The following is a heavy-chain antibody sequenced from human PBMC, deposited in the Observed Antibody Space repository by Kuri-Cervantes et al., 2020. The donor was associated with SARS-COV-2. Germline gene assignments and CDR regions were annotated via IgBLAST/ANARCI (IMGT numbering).Heavy chain of an antibody. CDR3: ARGPPAFSGWTYYFGY. J-gene: IGHJ4*02. CDR1: GGSFSGYY. D-gene: IGHD6-19*01. CDR2: INHSGST. V-gene: IGHV4-34*01. Sequence: SETLSLTCAVYGGSFSGYYWSWIRQPPGKGLEWIGEINHSGSTNYNPSLKSRVTISVDTSKNQFSLKLSSVTAADTAVYYCARGPPAFSGWTYYFGYWGQGTLVTVSS.